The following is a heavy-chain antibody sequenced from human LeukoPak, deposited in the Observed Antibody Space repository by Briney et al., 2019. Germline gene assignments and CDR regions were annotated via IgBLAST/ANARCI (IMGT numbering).Heavy chain of an antibody. Sequence: SETLSLTCTVSGGSISSYYWSWIRQPAGKGLEWIGRIYTSGNSAYNPSLKSRVTMSVDTSKNQFSLKLSSVTAADTAVYYCARENFGSGSYFHYYYYMDVWGKGTTVTLSS. CDR1: GGSISSYY. V-gene: IGHV4-4*07. CDR2: IYTSGNS. CDR3: ARENFGSGSYFHYYYYMDV. D-gene: IGHD3-10*01. J-gene: IGHJ6*03.